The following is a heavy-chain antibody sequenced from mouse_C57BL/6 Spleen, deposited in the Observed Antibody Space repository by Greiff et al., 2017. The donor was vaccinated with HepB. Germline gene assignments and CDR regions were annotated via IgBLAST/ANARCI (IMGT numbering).Heavy chain of an antibody. CDR3: ARGMGNYYGSSYGYFDV. D-gene: IGHD1-1*01. J-gene: IGHJ1*03. CDR1: GYAFSSSW. V-gene: IGHV1-82*01. CDR2: IYPGDGDT. Sequence: QVQLQQSGPELVKPGASVKISCKASGYAFSSSWMNWVKQRPGKGLEWIGRIYPGDGDTNYNGKFKGKATLTADKSSSTAYMQLSSLTSEDSAVSFGARGMGNYYGSSYGYFDVWGTGTTVTVSS.